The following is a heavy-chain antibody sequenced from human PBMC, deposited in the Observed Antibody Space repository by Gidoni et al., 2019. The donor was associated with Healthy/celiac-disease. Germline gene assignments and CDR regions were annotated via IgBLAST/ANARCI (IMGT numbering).Heavy chain of an antibody. CDR2: ISYDGSSK. Sequence: QVQLVESGGGVVQPGTSLRLPCAASGFTFSSYHMHWVRQAPGRGLEWVTFISYDGSSKDYADSVKGRVTISRDNSKNMLYLQMNSLRAEDTAVYYCAARGELSWSDYWGQGTLVTVSS. J-gene: IGHJ4*02. CDR1: GFTFSSYH. V-gene: IGHV3-30*03. CDR3: AARGELSWSDY. D-gene: IGHD3-16*02.